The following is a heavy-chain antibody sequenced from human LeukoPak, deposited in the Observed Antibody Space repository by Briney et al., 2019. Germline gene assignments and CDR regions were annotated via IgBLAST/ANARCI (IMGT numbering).Heavy chain of an antibody. CDR1: GGSFSGYY. J-gene: IGHJ5*02. CDR3: AASSGWHRGWFDP. D-gene: IGHD6-19*01. V-gene: IGHV4-34*01. Sequence: SETLSLTCAVYGGSFSGYYWSWIRQPPGKGLEWIGEINHSGSTNYSPSLKSRVTISVDTSKNQFSLKLSSVTAADTAVYYCAASSGWHRGWFDPWGQGTLVTVSS. CDR2: INHSGST.